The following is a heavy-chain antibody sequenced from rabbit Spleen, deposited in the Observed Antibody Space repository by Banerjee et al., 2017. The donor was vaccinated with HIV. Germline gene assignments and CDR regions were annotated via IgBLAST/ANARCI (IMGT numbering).Heavy chain of an antibody. CDR3: ARGSSAAGGGLNL. Sequence: QSLEESGGGLVRPEGSLALTCKASGFTISSTYYMCWVRQAPGKGLEWIGCIYAGSGSTYYASWVNGRFTISKTSSTTVTLRMTSLTAADTATYFCARGSSAAGGGLNLWGQGTLVTVS. V-gene: IGHV1S40*01. CDR1: GFTISSTYY. D-gene: IGHD4-2*01. CDR2: IYAGSGST. J-gene: IGHJ3*01.